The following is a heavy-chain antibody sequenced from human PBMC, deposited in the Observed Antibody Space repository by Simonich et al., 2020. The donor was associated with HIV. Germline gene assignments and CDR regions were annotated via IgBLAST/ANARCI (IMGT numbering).Heavy chain of an antibody. CDR1: GGSITITNW. CDR3: ARGYSGSRTSGYYSGLDL. Sequence: QVQLQESGPGLVKPSGTLSLTCTVSGGSITITNWWSWVRQPPGKGLEGFGKIFYSGNTNYNPSLKSRVTISLDKSKNQFSLKLRSVTAADTALYYCARGYSGSRTSGYYSGLDLWGQGIAVTVSS. CDR2: IFYSGNT. V-gene: IGHV4-4*02. J-gene: IGHJ6*02. D-gene: IGHD3-10*01.